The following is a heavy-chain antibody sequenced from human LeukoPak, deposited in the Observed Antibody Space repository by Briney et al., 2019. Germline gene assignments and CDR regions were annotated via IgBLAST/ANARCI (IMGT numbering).Heavy chain of an antibody. Sequence: GGSLRLSCEASGFTFRTSWMSWVRQAPGKGLEWVANIKPDGSEKYHVDSVKGRFTISRDNVKNSLFLQMNSLRAEDTAVYYCARGNRPALYYYYYMDVWGKGTTVTISS. CDR3: ARGNRPALYYYYYMDV. CDR1: GFTFRTSW. J-gene: IGHJ6*03. V-gene: IGHV3-7*01. D-gene: IGHD1-14*01. CDR2: IKPDGSEK.